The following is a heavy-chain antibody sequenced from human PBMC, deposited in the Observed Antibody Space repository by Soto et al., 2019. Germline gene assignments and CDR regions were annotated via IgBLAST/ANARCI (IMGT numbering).Heavy chain of an antibody. D-gene: IGHD2-2*01. CDR1: GYTFTSYD. CDR3: AGGIVLVPAARSYYYDGMDV. J-gene: IGHJ6*02. Sequence: QVQLVQSGAEVKKPGASVKVSCKASGYTFTSYDINWVRQATGQGLEWMGWMNPNSGNTGYAQKFQGRVTMTRNTSISTAYMELSSLRSEDTAVYYCAGGIVLVPAARSYYYDGMDVWGQGTTVTVSS. V-gene: IGHV1-8*01. CDR2: MNPNSGNT.